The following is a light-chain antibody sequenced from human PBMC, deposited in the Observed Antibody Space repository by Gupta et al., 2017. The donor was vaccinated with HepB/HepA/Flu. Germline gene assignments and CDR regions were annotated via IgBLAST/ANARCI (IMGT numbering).Light chain of an antibody. Sequence: DLQMTQSPSTLSASVGDRVIITCRASQSISAWLAWYQQKPGKAPKLLIYKASTLESGVPSRFSGSRSGTEFTLTISSLQPDDFATYFCQQFDSFPWTFGQGTKVEIK. CDR3: QQFDSFPWT. CDR2: KAS. V-gene: IGKV1-5*03. J-gene: IGKJ1*01. CDR1: QSISAW.